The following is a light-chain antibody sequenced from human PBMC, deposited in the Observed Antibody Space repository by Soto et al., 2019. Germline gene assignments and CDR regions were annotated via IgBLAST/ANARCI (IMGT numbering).Light chain of an antibody. CDR3: LQDYNYPWT. J-gene: IGKJ1*01. V-gene: IGKV1-5*01. Sequence: DIQVTQSPPTLSASVGDRVTITCRASQTISTWMAWYQQKPGKAPKLLVYDASTLQSGVASRFSGSGSGTEFTLIISGLQPDDSATYYCLQDYNYPWTFGQGTKVDIK. CDR1: QTISTW. CDR2: DAS.